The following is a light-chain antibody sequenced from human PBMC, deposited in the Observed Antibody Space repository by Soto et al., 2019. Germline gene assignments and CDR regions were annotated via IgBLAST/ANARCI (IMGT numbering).Light chain of an antibody. V-gene: IGKV3-20*01. CDR3: QQYGSSPLT. J-gene: IGKJ4*01. Sequence: EIVLTQSPGTLSLSPGERATLSYRASQSISSNFLAWYQQKPGQAPRLLIYGASSRATGIPDRFSGSGSGTDFTLTISRLEPEDFAVYSCQQYGSSPLTFGGGTKVEIK. CDR1: QSISSNF. CDR2: GAS.